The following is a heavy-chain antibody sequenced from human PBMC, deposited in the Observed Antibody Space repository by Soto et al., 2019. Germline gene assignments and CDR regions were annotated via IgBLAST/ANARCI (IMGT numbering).Heavy chain of an antibody. CDR2: ISGNGADT. V-gene: IGHV3-23*01. CDR3: AKEGPYGDYYYYGMDV. J-gene: IGHJ6*02. CDR1: GVPFSSYA. Sequence: PVEPLSLSCGASGVPFSSYARSWVRQATGKGLEWVSAISGNGADTTYADSVRGRFTISRDNSKDTLYLQMNSLRDEDTAVYYCAKEGPYGDYYYYGMDVWGQGTTVSVS. D-gene: IGHD4-17*01.